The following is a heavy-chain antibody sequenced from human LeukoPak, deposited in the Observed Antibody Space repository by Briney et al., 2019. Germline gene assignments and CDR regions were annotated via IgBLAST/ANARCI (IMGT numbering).Heavy chain of an antibody. CDR2: ISGSGGST. CDR3: AKTLVRGVPYTPDY. CDR1: GFTFSSYA. J-gene: IGHJ4*02. V-gene: IGHV3-23*01. Sequence: GGSLRLSCAASGFTFSSYAMSWVRQAPGKGLEWVSAISGSGGSTYYADSVKGRFTISRDNSKSTLYLQMNSLRAEDTAVYYCAKTLVRGVPYTPDYWGQGTLVTVSS. D-gene: IGHD3-10*01.